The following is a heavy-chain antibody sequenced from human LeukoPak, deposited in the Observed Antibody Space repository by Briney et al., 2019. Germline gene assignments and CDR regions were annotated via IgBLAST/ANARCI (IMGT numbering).Heavy chain of an antibody. CDR2: IKQDGSEK. V-gene: IGHV3-7*01. CDR3: AREGRLWPRHFDY. D-gene: IGHD4/OR15-4a*01. J-gene: IGHJ4*02. Sequence: EXXANIKQDGSEKYYVDSVKGRFTISRDNAKNSLYLQMNSLRAEDTAVYYCAREGRLWPRHFDYWGQGTLVTVSS.